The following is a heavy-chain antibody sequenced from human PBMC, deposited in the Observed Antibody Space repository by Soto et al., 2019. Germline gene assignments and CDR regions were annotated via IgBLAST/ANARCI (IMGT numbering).Heavy chain of an antibody. CDR1: GGSIRDYY. V-gene: IGHV4-59*08. CDR2: IYYTGTT. Sequence: SETLSLTCTVSGGSIRDYYWGWIRQSPGKGLEWIGYIYYTGTTKYNPSLKSRVNISEDSSKNQFSLKLDSVTAADTAVYYCARLGGYYQAFD. D-gene: IGHD3-22*01. CDR3: ARLGGYYQAFD. J-gene: IGHJ4*01.